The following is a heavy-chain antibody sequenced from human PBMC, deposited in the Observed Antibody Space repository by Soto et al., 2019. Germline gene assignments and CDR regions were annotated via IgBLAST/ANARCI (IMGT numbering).Heavy chain of an antibody. Sequence: SETLSLTCTVSGGSMSSYYWSWIRQPPGKGLELVGYIYYSGSTNYNPSLKSRVTISVDTSKNQFSLKLSSVTAADTAVYYCARAPRGNYGYPSYFDYWGQGTLVTVSS. D-gene: IGHD3-10*01. CDR1: GGSMSSYY. J-gene: IGHJ4*02. V-gene: IGHV4-59*01. CDR3: ARAPRGNYGYPSYFDY. CDR2: IYYSGST.